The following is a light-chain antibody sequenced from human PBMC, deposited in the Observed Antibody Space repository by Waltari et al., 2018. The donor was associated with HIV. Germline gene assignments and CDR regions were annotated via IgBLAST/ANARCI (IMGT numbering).Light chain of an antibody. V-gene: IGKV1-5*03. J-gene: IGKJ1*01. CDR2: KAS. CDR3: QQYYDYPWT. Sequence: DIQMTQSPSTLSASVGDRVTITCRASQSISTWLAWYQQKPGKAPKLLIYKASSSESGVPSSFSGSGSGTEFTLTISSLQPDDFATYYCQQYYDYPWTFGQGTKVEIE. CDR1: QSISTW.